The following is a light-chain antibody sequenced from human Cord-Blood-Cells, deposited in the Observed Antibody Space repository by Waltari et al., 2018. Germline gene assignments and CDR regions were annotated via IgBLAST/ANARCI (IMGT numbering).Light chain of an antibody. Sequence: ESVLTQSPVTLSLSPGERATLSCRASQSVSSSYLAWYQQKPGQAPRLLIYGASSRATGIPDRFSGSGSGTDFTLTISRLGPEDFAVYYCQQYGSSPLTFGQGTKVEIK. CDR3: QQYGSSPLT. CDR1: QSVSSSY. V-gene: IGKV3-20*01. J-gene: IGKJ1*01. CDR2: GAS.